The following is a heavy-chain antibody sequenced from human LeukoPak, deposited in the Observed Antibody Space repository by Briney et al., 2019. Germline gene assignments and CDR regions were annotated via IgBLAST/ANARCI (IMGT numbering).Heavy chain of an antibody. D-gene: IGHD2-2*01. V-gene: IGHV4-4*07. Sequence: PSETLSLTCSVSGGSISGYYWSWIRQPAGKGLEWIGRIYTSGTTHDNPSLKSRVTMSVDTSKNQVSLKVSSVTAADTAVYYCARLAVVAPAARDYYYMDVWGKGTTVTVSS. J-gene: IGHJ6*03. CDR2: IYTSGTT. CDR3: ARLAVVAPAARDYYYMDV. CDR1: GGSISGYY.